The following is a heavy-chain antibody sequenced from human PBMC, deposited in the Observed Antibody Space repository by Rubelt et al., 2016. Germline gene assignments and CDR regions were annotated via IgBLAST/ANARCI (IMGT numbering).Heavy chain of an antibody. Sequence: EVQLVQSGPEVKRPGESLKISCKGSGYSFTSYWIGWVRQMPGKGLEWMGIIYPGDSDTRYSPSFQGQVIISVDKSITTAYLQWTSLKASDTAFYYCARHYSSSTEMDHWGQGTLVTVSS. V-gene: IGHV5-51*01. CDR3: ARHYSSSTEMDH. D-gene: IGHD4-11*01. CDR2: IYPGDSDT. CDR1: GYSFTSYW. J-gene: IGHJ4*02.